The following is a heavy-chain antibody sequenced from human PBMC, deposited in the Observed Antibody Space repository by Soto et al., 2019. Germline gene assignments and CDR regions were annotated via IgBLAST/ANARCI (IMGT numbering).Heavy chain of an antibody. D-gene: IGHD5-12*01. CDR2: IYYSGST. J-gene: IGHJ6*02. Sequence: SETLSLTCTVSGGSISSYYWSWIRQPPGKGLEWIGYIYYSGSTNYNPSLKSRVTISVDTSKNQFSLKLSSVTAADTAVYYCARDDIVATIRGNYYYGMDVWGQGTTVTVSS. V-gene: IGHV4-59*01. CDR1: GGSISSYY. CDR3: ARDDIVATIRGNYYYGMDV.